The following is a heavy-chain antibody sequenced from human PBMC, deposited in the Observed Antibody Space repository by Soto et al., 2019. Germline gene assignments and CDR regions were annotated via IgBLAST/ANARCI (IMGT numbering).Heavy chain of an antibody. CDR3: AKDFRPGLYSSSQEY. Sequence: EVQLLESGGGLVQPGGSLRLSCAASGFTFSSYAMSWVRQAPGTGLELVSAISGSGRSTYYADSVKGRLTISRDNSKNTLYLQMNSLRAEDTAVYYCAKDFRPGLYSSSQEYWGQGTLVTVSS. V-gene: IGHV3-23*01. CDR1: GFTFSSYA. D-gene: IGHD6-13*01. CDR2: ISGSGRST. J-gene: IGHJ4*02.